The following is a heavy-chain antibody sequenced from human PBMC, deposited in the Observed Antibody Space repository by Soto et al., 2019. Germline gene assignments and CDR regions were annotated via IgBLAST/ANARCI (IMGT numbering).Heavy chain of an antibody. CDR2: ISTNGGLT. CDR3: AKYSEKPYEAYLQQ. D-gene: IGHD2-21*01. V-gene: IGHV3-23*01. J-gene: IGHJ1*01. CDR1: GFTFIVYA. Sequence: EVQVLESGGGLLQPGGPLRFSGAASGFTFIVYAWSWVRQAPGKGREWGSAISTNGGLTFYADSLRVGFTISRDNSKSTLYLQMNNLRAEDTAIYYCAKYSEKPYEAYLQQWGRGTLVTVSS.